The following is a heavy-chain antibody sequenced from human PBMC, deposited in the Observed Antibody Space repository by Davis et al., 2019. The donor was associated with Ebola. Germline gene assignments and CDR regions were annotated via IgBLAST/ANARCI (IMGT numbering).Heavy chain of an antibody. Sequence: PSETLSLTCAVYGGSFSGYYWSWIRQPPGKGLEWIGEINHSGSTNYNPSLKSRVTISVDTSKNQFSLKLSSVTAADTAVYYCASTDPDYWGQGTLVTVSS. CDR2: INHSGST. V-gene: IGHV4-34*01. J-gene: IGHJ4*02. CDR1: GGSFSGYY. CDR3: ASTDPDY.